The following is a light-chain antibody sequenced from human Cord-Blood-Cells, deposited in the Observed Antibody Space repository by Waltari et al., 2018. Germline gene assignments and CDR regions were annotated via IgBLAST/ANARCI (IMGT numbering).Light chain of an antibody. CDR2: DVS. CDR1: SSDAGGYNY. CDR3: SSYTSSSTWV. V-gene: IGLV2-14*01. J-gene: IGLJ3*02. Sequence: QSALTQPAYVSGSPGQSITISCTGTSSDAGGYNYVSWYQQHPGKAPKLTIYDVSNRPSGVSNRFSGSKSGNTASLTISGLQAEDEADYYCSSYTSSSTWVFGGGTKLTVL.